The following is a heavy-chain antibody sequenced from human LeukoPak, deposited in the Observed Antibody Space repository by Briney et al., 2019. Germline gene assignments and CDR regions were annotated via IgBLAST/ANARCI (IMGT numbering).Heavy chain of an antibody. D-gene: IGHD6-6*01. V-gene: IGHV1-69*05. CDR3: ARGGAARRFVYYYYMDV. CDR1: GGTFSSYA. Sequence: SVKVSCKASGGTFSSYAISWVRQAPGQGLEWMGGIIPIFGTANYAQKFQGRVTITTDESTSTAYMELSSLRSEDTAVYYCARGGAARRFVYYYYMDVWGKGTTVTVSS. J-gene: IGHJ6*03. CDR2: IIPIFGTA.